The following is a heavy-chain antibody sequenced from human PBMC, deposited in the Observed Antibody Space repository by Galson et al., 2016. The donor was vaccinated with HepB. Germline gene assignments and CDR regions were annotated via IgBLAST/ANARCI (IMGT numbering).Heavy chain of an antibody. J-gene: IGHJ4*02. CDR1: GFTFSSYS. Sequence: SLRLSCAASGFTFSSYSMNWVRQAPGKGLEWVSSMTSSGNYIFYADSMQGRFTISRDNAKNSLYLQMSSLRVEDTAVYYCARGGVPVGFDIWGQGTLVTVSS. D-gene: IGHD2-15*01. CDR3: ARGGVPVGFDI. CDR2: MTSSGNYI. V-gene: IGHV3-21*01.